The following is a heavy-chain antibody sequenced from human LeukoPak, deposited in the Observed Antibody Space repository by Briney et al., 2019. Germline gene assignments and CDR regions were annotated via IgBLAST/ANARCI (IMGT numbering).Heavy chain of an antibody. CDR1: GFTFTDAW. CDR2: INSKTDGGTI. V-gene: IGHV3-15*01. D-gene: IGHD1-14*01. CDR3: TTDRGITSTIDFHH. Sequence: GGSLRLSWAASGFTFTDAWMSWVRQAPGKGLEWVGRINSKTDGGTIDYAAPVKGRFTISRDDSRNTLYLQMNSLKTEDTAVYYCTTDRGITSTIDFHHWGQGTLVTVSS. J-gene: IGHJ1*01.